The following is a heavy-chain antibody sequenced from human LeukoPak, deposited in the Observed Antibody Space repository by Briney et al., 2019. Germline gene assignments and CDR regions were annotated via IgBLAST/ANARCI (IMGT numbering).Heavy chain of an antibody. J-gene: IGHJ6*02. V-gene: IGHV3-53*04. CDR1: GFTVSSNY. CDR3: ATTLGEQYYYCYGMDV. Sequence: PGGSLRLSCAASGFTVSSNYMSWVRQAPGKGLEWVSVIYSGGSTYYADSVKGRFTISRHNSKNTLYLQMNSLRAEDTAVYYCATTLGEQYYYCYGMDVWGQGTTVTVSS. D-gene: IGHD1/OR15-1a*01. CDR2: IYSGGST.